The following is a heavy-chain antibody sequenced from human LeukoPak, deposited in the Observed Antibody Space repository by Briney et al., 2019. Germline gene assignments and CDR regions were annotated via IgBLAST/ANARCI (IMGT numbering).Heavy chain of an antibody. CDR2: INPSGGST. CDR3: ARVLLEMATIYDAFDI. Sequence: ASVKASCKASGYTFTSYYMHWVRQAPGQGLEWMGIINPSGGSTSYAQKFQGRVTMTRDTSTSTVYMELSSLRSDDTAVYYCARVLLEMATIYDAFDIWGQGTMVTVSS. D-gene: IGHD5-24*01. CDR1: GYTFTSYY. V-gene: IGHV1-46*01. J-gene: IGHJ3*02.